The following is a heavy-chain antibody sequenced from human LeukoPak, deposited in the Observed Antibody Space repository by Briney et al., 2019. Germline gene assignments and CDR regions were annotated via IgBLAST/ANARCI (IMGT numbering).Heavy chain of an antibody. Sequence: GGSLRLSCAASGFTFSSYSMNWVRQAPGKGLEWVSSISSSSSYIYYADSVKGRFTISRDNAKNSLYLQMNSLRAEDTAVYYCARDRGYDFWSGPDAFDIWGQGTMVTVSS. J-gene: IGHJ3*02. CDR2: ISSSSSYI. CDR1: GFTFSSYS. D-gene: IGHD3-3*01. CDR3: ARDRGYDFWSGPDAFDI. V-gene: IGHV3-21*01.